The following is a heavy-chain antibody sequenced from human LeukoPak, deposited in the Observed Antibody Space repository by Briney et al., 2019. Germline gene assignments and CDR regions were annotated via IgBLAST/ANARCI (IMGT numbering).Heavy chain of an antibody. D-gene: IGHD2-2*01. Sequence: GSLRLSCAASGFTFSSYAMSWVRQAPGKGLEWVSAISGSGGSTYYADSVKGRFTISRDNSKNTLYLQMNSLRAEDTAVYYCAKVVDCSSTSCYGRGAFDIWGQGTMVTVSS. V-gene: IGHV3-23*01. CDR3: AKVVDCSSTSCYGRGAFDI. J-gene: IGHJ3*02. CDR1: GFTFSSYA. CDR2: ISGSGGST.